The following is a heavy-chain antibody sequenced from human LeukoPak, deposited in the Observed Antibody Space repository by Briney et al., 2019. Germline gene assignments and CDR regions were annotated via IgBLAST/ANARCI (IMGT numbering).Heavy chain of an antibody. CDR2: IYSGGST. D-gene: IGHD3-22*01. J-gene: IGHJ3*02. Sequence: GGSLRLSCAASGFTVSSKYMSWVRQAPGKGLEWVSVIYSGGSTYYADSVKGRFTISRDNSKNTLYLQMNSLRAEDTAVYYCAREGITMTPGAFDIWGHGTMATVSS. CDR3: AREGITMTPGAFDI. V-gene: IGHV3-66*01. CDR1: GFTVSSKY.